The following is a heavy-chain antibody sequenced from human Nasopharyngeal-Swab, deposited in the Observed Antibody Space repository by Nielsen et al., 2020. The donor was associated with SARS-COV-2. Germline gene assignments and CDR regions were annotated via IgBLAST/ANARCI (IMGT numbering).Heavy chain of an antibody. Sequence: ASVKVSCKASGYTFTGYYMHWVRQAPGQGLEWMGWINPNSGGTNYAQKFQGWVTMTRDTSIGTAYMELSRLRSDDTAVYYCARGPVVVPAAIPEGGYCYYMDVWGKGTTVTVSS. CDR1: GYTFTGYY. CDR2: INPNSGGT. CDR3: ARGPVVVPAAIPEGGYCYYMDV. D-gene: IGHD2-2*02. J-gene: IGHJ6*03. V-gene: IGHV1-2*04.